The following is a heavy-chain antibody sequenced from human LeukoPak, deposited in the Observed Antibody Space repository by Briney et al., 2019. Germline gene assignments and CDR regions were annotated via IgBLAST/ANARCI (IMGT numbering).Heavy chain of an antibody. CDR2: TNPNSGGT. CDR1: GYTFTGYY. V-gene: IGHV1-2*02. D-gene: IGHD4-23*01. J-gene: IGHJ4*02. Sequence: ASVKVSCKASGYTFTGYYIHWVRQAPGQGLEWIGWTNPNSGGTNYAQKFQGRVTMTGDTFINTAYMELTRLQSDDTAVYYCAREGRDYGGPGYWGQGTLVTVSS. CDR3: AREGRDYGGPGY.